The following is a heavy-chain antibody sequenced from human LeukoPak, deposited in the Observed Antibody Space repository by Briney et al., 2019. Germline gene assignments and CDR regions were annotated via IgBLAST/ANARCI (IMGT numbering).Heavy chain of an antibody. Sequence: SETLSLTCTVSGGSISSGDYYWGWIRQPPGKGLEWIGYIYYSGSTYYNPSLKSRVTISLDTSKSQFSLRLSSVTAADTAVYYCASHHDYSNYGYFDLWGRGTLVTVSS. V-gene: IGHV4-30-4*01. CDR3: ASHHDYSNYGYFDL. CDR1: GGSISSGDYY. J-gene: IGHJ2*01. CDR2: IYYSGST. D-gene: IGHD4-11*01.